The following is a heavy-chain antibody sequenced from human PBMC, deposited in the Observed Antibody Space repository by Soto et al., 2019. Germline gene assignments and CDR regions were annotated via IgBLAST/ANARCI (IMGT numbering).Heavy chain of an antibody. J-gene: IGHJ4*02. CDR3: ARDPDNWNGPFDS. D-gene: IGHD1-20*01. Sequence: EAQLEASGGGLVQPGGSLRLSCAASGFNLGRYWMHWVRQAPGKGLVWVSRISNDGSTIAYADSVKGRFTISRDNANNPLYLHMNSLRSEDTGVDLCARDPDNWNGPFDSWGQGTLVTVSS. CDR2: ISNDGSTI. V-gene: IGHV3-74*03. CDR1: GFNLGRYW.